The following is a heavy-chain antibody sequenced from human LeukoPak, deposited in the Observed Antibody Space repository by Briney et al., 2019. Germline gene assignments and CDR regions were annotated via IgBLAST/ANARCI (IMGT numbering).Heavy chain of an antibody. Sequence: SQTLSLTCTVSGGSISSGDYYWSWIRQPPGKGLEWIGEINHSGSTNYNPSLKSRVTISVDTSKNQFSLKLSSVTAADTAVYYCARGSHGDYGRRKYFDYWGQGTLVTVSS. CDR1: GGSISSGDYY. D-gene: IGHD4-17*01. J-gene: IGHJ4*02. V-gene: IGHV4-30-4*08. CDR3: ARGSHGDYGRRKYFDY. CDR2: INHSGST.